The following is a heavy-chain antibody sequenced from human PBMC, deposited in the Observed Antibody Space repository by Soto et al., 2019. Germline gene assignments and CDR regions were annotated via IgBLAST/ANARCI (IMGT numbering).Heavy chain of an antibody. CDR1: GFTFSSYG. CDR2: IWYDGSNK. J-gene: IGHJ3*02. V-gene: IGHV3-33*01. Sequence: ESGGGVVQPGRSLRLSCAASGFTFSSYGMHWVRQAPGKGLEWVAVIWYDGSNKYYADSVKGRFTISRDNSKNTLYLQMNSLRAEDTAVYYCARGGGRYGDYVPDDIWGQGTMVTVSS. CDR3: ARGGGRYGDYVPDDI. D-gene: IGHD4-17*01.